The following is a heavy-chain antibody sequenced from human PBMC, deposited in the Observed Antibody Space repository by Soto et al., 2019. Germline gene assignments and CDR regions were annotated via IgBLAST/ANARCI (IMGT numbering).Heavy chain of an antibody. CDR3: ARRRSQSRNSLGYSSGWYGDDFEI. J-gene: IGHJ3*02. D-gene: IGHD6-19*01. CDR2: IYPGDSDT. V-gene: IGHV5-51*01. Sequence: PGESLKISCKGSGYSFTSYWIGWVRQIPGKGLEWMGIIYPGDSDTRYSPSFQGHVTISADKSISTAYLQWSSLKASDTALYYCARRRSQSRNSLGYSSGWYGDDFEIGRQETMV. CDR1: GYSFTSYW.